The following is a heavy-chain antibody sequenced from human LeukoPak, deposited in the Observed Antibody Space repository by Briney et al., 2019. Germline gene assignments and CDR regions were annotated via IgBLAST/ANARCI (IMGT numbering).Heavy chain of an antibody. J-gene: IGHJ4*02. V-gene: IGHV3-21*01. CDR3: ARDGSGSYFFDY. D-gene: IGHD3-10*01. Sequence: PGGSLRLSCAASGFTFSNAWMNWVRQAPGKGLEWVSYIRSSSSYIYYADSVKGRVTISRDNAKKSLYLQMNSLRAEDTAVYYCARDGSGSYFFDYWGQGTLVTVSS. CDR2: IRSSSSYI. CDR1: GFTFSNAW.